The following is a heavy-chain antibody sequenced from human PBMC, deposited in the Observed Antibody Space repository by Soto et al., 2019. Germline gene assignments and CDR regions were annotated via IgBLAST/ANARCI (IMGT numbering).Heavy chain of an antibody. D-gene: IGHD3-10*01. CDR3: ARGLGGERSLAFDY. J-gene: IGHJ4*02. CDR2: INHSGST. V-gene: IGHV4-34*01. Sequence: SETLSLTCAVYGGSFSGYYWSWIRQPPGKGLEWIGEINHSGSTNYNPSLKSRVTISVDTSKNQFSLKLSSVTAADTAVYYCARGLGGERSLAFDYWGQGTLVTVSS. CDR1: GGSFSGYY.